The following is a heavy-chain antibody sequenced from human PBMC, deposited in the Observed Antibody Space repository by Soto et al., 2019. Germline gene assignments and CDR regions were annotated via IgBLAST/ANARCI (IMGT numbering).Heavy chain of an antibody. CDR2: IKQVGSEK. J-gene: IGHJ3*02. CDR1: GFTFSSYW. V-gene: IGHV3-7*04. D-gene: IGHD3-10*01. Sequence: EVQLVESGGGLVQPGGSLRLSCAASGFTFSSYWMTWVRQAPGKGLEWVANIKQVGSEKFYVDSVKGRFTISRDNAKNSLYMQMNSLRAEDTAVYYCARGAGSYFRRVVGAFDIWGQGTMVTVSS. CDR3: ARGAGSYFRRVVGAFDI.